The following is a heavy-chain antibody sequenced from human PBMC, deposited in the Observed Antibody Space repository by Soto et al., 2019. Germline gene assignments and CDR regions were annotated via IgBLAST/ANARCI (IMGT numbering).Heavy chain of an antibody. Sequence: SETLSLTCTVSGGSISSSSYYWGWIRQPPGKGLEWIGSIYYSGSTYYNPSLKSRVTISVDTSKNQFSLKLSSVTAADTAVYYCARSGDIVVVVAAQNWFDPWGQGTLVTVSS. D-gene: IGHD2-15*01. CDR3: ARSGDIVVVVAAQNWFDP. CDR2: IYYSGST. CDR1: GGSISSSSYY. J-gene: IGHJ5*02. V-gene: IGHV4-39*01.